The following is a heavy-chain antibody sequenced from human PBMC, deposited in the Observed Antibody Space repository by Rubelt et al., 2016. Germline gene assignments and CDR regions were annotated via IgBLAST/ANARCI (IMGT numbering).Heavy chain of an antibody. CDR3: ARGHFSSGESNWLDP. CDR1: GFTFSNYA. D-gene: IGHD6-19*01. J-gene: IGHJ5*02. CDR2: IIDSGGDT. V-gene: IGHV3-23*01. Sequence: GGSLRLSCAASGFTFSNYAMTWVRQAPGKGLEWVSVIIDSGGDTYYTDSVKGRFTISRDNARNFLFLQMKSLRAEDTAVYYCARGHFSSGESNWLDPWGQGTLVTVSS.